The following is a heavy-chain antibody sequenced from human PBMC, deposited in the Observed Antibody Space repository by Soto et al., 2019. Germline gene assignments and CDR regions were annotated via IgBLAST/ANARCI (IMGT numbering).Heavy chain of an antibody. J-gene: IGHJ4*02. V-gene: IGHV1-46*01. Sequence: ASVKVSCKASGYTFTSYYMHWVRQAPGQGLEWMGIINPSVGSTSYAQKFQGRVTMTRDTSTSTVYMELSSLRSEDTAVYYCARDDGLAYCGGDCYSWGQGTLVTVSS. CDR3: ARDDGLAYCGGDCYS. D-gene: IGHD2-21*02. CDR1: GYTFTSYY. CDR2: INPSVGST.